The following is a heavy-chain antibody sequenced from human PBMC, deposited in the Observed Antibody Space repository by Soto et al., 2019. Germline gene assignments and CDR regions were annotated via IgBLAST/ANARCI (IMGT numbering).Heavy chain of an antibody. Sequence: GGSLRLSCAASGFTVSSNYMSWVRQAPGKGLEWVSVIYSGGSTYYADSVKGRFTISRDNSKNTLYLQMNSLRAEDTAVYYCARDVYYYDSSGYYRNAFDIWGQGTMVTVSS. V-gene: IGHV3-53*01. CDR2: IYSGGST. CDR3: ARDVYYYDSSGYYRNAFDI. D-gene: IGHD3-22*01. J-gene: IGHJ3*02. CDR1: GFTVSSNY.